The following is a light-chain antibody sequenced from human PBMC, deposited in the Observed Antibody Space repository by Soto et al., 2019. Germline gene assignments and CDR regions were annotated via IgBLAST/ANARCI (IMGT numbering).Light chain of an antibody. Sequence: EIVMTQSPATLSVSPGERATLSCRASQSIRNNLAWYQQKSGQAPRLLIYGASSRATGIPARFSGSGSGTEFTLTISSLESEDFAVYYCQQYNNWPRATFGGGTKVDI. J-gene: IGKJ4*01. CDR3: QQYNNWPRAT. CDR1: QSIRNN. CDR2: GAS. V-gene: IGKV3-15*01.